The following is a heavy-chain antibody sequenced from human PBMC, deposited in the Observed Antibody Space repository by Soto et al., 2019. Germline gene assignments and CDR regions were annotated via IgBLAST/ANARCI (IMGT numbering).Heavy chain of an antibody. CDR1: GYSFTSYG. Sequence: SVKVSCEACGYSFTSYGISWVRQAPGQGLEWMGWISAYNGNTNYAQKLQGRVTMTTDTSTSTAYMELRSLRSDDTAVYYCARDSPHKPGIAVAGTYLEYAYWGQGTLVTVSS. CDR3: ARDSPHKPGIAVAGTYLEYAY. J-gene: IGHJ4*02. V-gene: IGHV1-18*01. CDR2: ISAYNGNT. D-gene: IGHD6-19*01.